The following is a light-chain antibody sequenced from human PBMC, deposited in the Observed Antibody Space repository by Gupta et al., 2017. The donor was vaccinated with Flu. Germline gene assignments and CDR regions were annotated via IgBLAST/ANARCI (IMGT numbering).Light chain of an antibody. J-gene: IGKJ1*01. CDR3: QQYNYWTRT. Sequence: ERAAISCWAGSRVSSSLACYQQKHGQAPRLLIYCASTRSTGMPARFSGSGSWTEFTLPIISLQSEDFAVYYCQQYNYWTRTFGQGTKVEIK. V-gene: IGKV3-15*01. CDR1: SRVSSS. CDR2: CAS.